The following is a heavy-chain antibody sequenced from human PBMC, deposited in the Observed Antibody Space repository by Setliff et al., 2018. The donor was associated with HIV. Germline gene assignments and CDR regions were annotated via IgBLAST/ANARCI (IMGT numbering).Heavy chain of an antibody. CDR2: IRSKAYGETT. CDR3: TRDSPGGNSYYYGMDV. V-gene: IGHV3-49*04. J-gene: IGHJ6*02. CDR1: GFTSSDYA. Sequence: GGSLRLSCTASGFTSSDYAMNWVRQAPGKGLEWVGFIRSKAYGETTEYAASVKGRFTISRDDSKSIAYLQMNSLKTEDTAVYYCTRDSPGGNSYYYGMDVWGQGTTVTVS. D-gene: IGHD2-15*01.